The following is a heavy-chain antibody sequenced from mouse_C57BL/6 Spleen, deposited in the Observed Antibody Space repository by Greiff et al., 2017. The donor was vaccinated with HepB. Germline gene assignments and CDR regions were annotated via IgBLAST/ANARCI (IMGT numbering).Heavy chain of an antibody. J-gene: IGHJ1*03. Sequence: QVQLQQSGPELVKPGASVKISCKASGYAFSSSWMNWVKQRPGKGLEWIGRIYPGDGDTNYNGKFKGKATLTADKSSSTADMQLSSLTSEDSAVYFCARDGGGDHWYFDVWGTGTTVTVSS. CDR2: IYPGDGDT. CDR1: GYAFSSSW. D-gene: IGHD2-13*01. CDR3: ARDGGGDHWYFDV. V-gene: IGHV1-82*01.